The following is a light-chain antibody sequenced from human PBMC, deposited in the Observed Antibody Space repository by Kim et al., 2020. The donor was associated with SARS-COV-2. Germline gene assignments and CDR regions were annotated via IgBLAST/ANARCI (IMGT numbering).Light chain of an antibody. CDR1: NIGSKN. J-gene: IGLJ2*01. Sequence: SVALGQTARITGGGNNIGSKNVHWYQQKPGHAPVLVIYRDSNRPSGIPERFSGSNSGNTATLTISRAQAGDEADYYCQVWDSSTGVFGGGTQLTVL. CDR2: RDS. CDR3: QVWDSSTGV. V-gene: IGLV3-9*01.